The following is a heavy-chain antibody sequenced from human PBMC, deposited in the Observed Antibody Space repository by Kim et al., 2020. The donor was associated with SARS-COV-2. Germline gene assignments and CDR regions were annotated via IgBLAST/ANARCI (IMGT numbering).Heavy chain of an antibody. CDR1: GFTFSSYT. V-gene: IGHV3-23*03. CDR3: AKGGGRYRLCLFGH. CDR2: VYSGGSST. Sequence: GGSLRLSCAASGFTFSSYTMSWVRQASGKGLEWVSVVYSGGSSTYYADSVKGRFTISRDDSKNTLYLQMNSLRVEDTAVYYCAKGGGRYRLCLFGHWGQG. J-gene: IGHJ1*01. D-gene: IGHD1-26*01.